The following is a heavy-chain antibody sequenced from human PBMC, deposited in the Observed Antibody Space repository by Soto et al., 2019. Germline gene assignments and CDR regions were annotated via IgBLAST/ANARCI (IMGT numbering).Heavy chain of an antibody. D-gene: IGHD3-3*01. J-gene: IGHJ4*02. V-gene: IGHV3-23*01. CDR2: ISGSGGST. CDR1: GLTFSNYA. CDR3: ANGASFDYDFWSGYLSKAANYFDY. Sequence: GGCMRLSYAASGLTFSNYAMSWVRKAPGKGLEWVSAISGSGGSTYYADSVKGRFTISRDNSKNTLYLQMNSLRAEDTAVYYCANGASFDYDFWSGYLSKAANYFDYWAQGTLVTVSS.